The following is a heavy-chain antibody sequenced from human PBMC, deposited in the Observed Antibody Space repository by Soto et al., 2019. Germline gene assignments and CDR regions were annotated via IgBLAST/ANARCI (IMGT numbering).Heavy chain of an antibody. D-gene: IGHD2-15*01. CDR1: GYTFTNYG. J-gene: IGHJ6*02. CDR3: ARDGGDVVVVAANLFYYYYYGMDV. CDR2: IIPIFGTA. V-gene: IGHV1-69*13. Sequence: ASVKVSCKASGYTFTNYGFSWVRQAPGQGLEWMGGIIPIFGTANYAQKFQGRVTITADESTSTAYMELSSLRSEDTAVYYCARDGGDVVVVAANLFYYYYYGMDVWGQGTTVTVSS.